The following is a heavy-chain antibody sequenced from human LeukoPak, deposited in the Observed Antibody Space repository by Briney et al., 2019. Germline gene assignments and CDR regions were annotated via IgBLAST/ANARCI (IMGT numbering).Heavy chain of an antibody. Sequence: SETLSLTCTVSGGSISSHYWSWIRQPPGKGLEWIGYIYYSGSTNYNPSLKSRVTISVDTSKNQFSLKLSSVTAADTAVYYCARHEHGDYEYYFDYWGQGTLVTVSS. D-gene: IGHD4-17*01. V-gene: IGHV4-59*08. CDR3: ARHEHGDYEYYFDY. CDR1: GGSISSHY. J-gene: IGHJ4*02. CDR2: IYYSGST.